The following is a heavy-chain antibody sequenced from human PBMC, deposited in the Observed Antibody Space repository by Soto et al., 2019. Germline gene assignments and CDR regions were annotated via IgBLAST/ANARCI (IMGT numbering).Heavy chain of an antibody. CDR2: IIPIFGTA. D-gene: IGHD2-2*01. CDR3: ARDRKFLDDIGVVPAPNYYYGMDV. J-gene: IGHJ6*02. V-gene: IGHV1-69*01. Sequence: QVQLVQSGAEVKKPGSSVKVSCKASGGTFSSYAISWVRQAPGQGLEWMGGIIPIFGTANYAQKFQGRVTITADESTSTAYMELSSLRSEDTAVYYCARDRKFLDDIGVVPAPNYYYGMDVWGQGTTVTVSS. CDR1: GGTFSSYA.